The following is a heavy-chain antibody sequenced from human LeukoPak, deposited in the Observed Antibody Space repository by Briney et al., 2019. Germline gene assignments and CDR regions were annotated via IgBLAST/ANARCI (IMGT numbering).Heavy chain of an antibody. V-gene: IGHV3-7*01. CDR1: GFTFSSYW. D-gene: IGHD2-2*01. J-gene: IGHJ4*02. CDR3: ATSRTFDY. Sequence: PEGSLRLSCTASGFTFSSYWMNWVRQAPGKGLEWVANIKQDGSEKYYVDSVKGRFTISRDNTKNSLYLQMNNLRTDDTAVYYCATSRTFDYWGQGTLVTVSS. CDR2: IKQDGSEK.